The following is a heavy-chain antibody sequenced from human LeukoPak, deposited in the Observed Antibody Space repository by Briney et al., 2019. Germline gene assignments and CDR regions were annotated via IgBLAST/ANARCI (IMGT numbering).Heavy chain of an antibody. CDR2: IYYSGST. V-gene: IGHV4-30-4*01. D-gene: IGHD3-10*01. J-gene: IGHJ6*02. CDR3: ARYHMVDGMDV. Sequence: SETLSLTCTVSGGSISSGDYYWSWIRQPPGKGLEWIGYIYYSGSTYYNPSLKSRVTISVDTSKNQFSLKLSSVTAADTAVYYCARYHMVDGMDVWGQGTTVTVSS. CDR1: GGSISSGDYY.